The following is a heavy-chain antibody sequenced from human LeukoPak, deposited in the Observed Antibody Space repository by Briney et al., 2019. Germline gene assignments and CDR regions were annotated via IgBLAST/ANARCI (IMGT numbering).Heavy chain of an antibody. V-gene: IGHV4-39*01. CDR2: FPYSGNT. CDR3: ARQVLLWFGEFSGYFDP. J-gene: IGHJ5*02. CDR1: GGSISSSAYY. Sequence: SETLSLTCDVSGGSISSSAYYWGWIRQPPGKGLEWIGCFPYSGNTHYSLSLESRATISVDTSKNQFYLKLTSVSAADAAVYYCARQVLLWFGEFSGYFDPWGQGTLVTVSS. D-gene: IGHD3-10*01.